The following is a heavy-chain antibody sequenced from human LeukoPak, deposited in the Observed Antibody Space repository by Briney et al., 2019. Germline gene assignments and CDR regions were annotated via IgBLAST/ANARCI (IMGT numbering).Heavy chain of an antibody. Sequence: SSVKVSCKASGGTFSSYAISWVRQAPGQGLEWMGGIIPIFGTANYAQKFQGRVTITTDESTSTAYMELSSLRSEDTAVYYCAGGTAIVAFDYYYYMDVWGKGTTVTVSS. V-gene: IGHV1-69*05. J-gene: IGHJ6*03. CDR3: AGGTAIVAFDYYYYMDV. D-gene: IGHD5-18*01. CDR1: GGTFSSYA. CDR2: IIPIFGTA.